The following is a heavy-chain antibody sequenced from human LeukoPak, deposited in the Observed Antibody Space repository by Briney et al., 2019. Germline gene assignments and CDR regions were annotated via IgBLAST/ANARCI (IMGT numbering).Heavy chain of an antibody. CDR2: INPSGGST. CDR3: ARDKDDYGSGNHWFDP. CDR1: GYTFTSYY. J-gene: IGHJ5*02. V-gene: IGHV1-46*01. D-gene: IGHD3-10*01. Sequence: GASVTVSCKASGYTFTSYYMHWVRQAPGQGLEWMGIINPSGGSTSYAQKFQGRVTMTRDTSTSTVYMELSSLRSEDTAVYYCARDKDDYGSGNHWFDPWGQGTLVTVSS.